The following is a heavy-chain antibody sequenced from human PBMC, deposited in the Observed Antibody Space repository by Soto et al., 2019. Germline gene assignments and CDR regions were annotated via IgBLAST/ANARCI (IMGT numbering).Heavy chain of an antibody. D-gene: IGHD1-20*01. V-gene: IGHV3-23*01. CDR2: TSGSGGST. CDR3: AKEVSLGSTVELGY. CDR1: GFTFSIFA. J-gene: IGHJ4*02. Sequence: GGSLRLSCAASGFTFSIFAMSWVRQSPGKGLEWVSTTSGSGGSTYYADAVKGRFTISRDNSMGTLYLQMKSLRVEDTAIYYCAKEVSLGSTVELGYWGQGALVTVSS.